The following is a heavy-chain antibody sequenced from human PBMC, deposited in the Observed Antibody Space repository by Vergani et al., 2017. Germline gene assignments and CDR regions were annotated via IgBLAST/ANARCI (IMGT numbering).Heavy chain of an antibody. CDR3: ARGSYSSSSRWFDP. CDR2: INHSGST. V-gene: IGHV4-59*12. D-gene: IGHD6-6*01. CDR1: GGSMSGYY. J-gene: IGHJ5*02. Sequence: QVRLQESGPGLVKPSETLSLTCSVSGGSMSGYYWSWIRQPPGKELEWIGEINHSGSTNYNPSLKSRVTISVDTSKNQFSLKLSSVTAADTAVYYCARGSYSSSSRWFDPWGQGTLVTVSS.